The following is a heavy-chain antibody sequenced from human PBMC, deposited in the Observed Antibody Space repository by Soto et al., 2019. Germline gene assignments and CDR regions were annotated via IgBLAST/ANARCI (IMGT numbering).Heavy chain of an antibody. CDR3: ARVEVTMVRGVSFDP. CDR1: GFTFSSYS. CDR2: ISSSSSYI. J-gene: IGHJ5*02. V-gene: IGHV3-21*01. D-gene: IGHD3-10*01. Sequence: GGSLRLSCAASGFTFSSYSMNWVRQAPGKGLEWVSSISSSSSYIYYADSVKGRFTISRDNAKNSLYLQMNSLRAEDTAVYYCARVEVTMVRGVSFDPWGQGTLVTVSS.